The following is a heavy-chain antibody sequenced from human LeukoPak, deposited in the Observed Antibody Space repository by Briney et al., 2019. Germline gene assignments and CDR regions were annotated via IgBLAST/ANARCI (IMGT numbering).Heavy chain of an antibody. V-gene: IGHV4-34*01. Sequence: SETLSLTCAVYGGSFSGYYWSWIRQPPGKGLEWIGEINHSGSTNYSPSLKSRVTISVDTSKNQFSLKLSSVTAADTAVYYCARGSGQIAARPSYFDYWGQGTLVTVSS. D-gene: IGHD6-6*01. CDR3: ARGSGQIAARPSYFDY. J-gene: IGHJ4*02. CDR1: GGSFSGYY. CDR2: INHSGST.